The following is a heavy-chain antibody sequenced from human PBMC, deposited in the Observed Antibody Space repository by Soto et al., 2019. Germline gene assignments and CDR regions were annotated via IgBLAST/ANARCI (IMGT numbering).Heavy chain of an antibody. D-gene: IGHD3-16*01. CDR1: GFTFSSYG. CDR3: ARVRLGAFDL. V-gene: IGHV3-33*01. CDR2: IWYDGSNK. J-gene: IGHJ2*01. Sequence: QVQLVESGGGVVQPGRSLRLSCAASGFTFSSYGMHWVRQAPGKGREWVAVIWYDGSNKYYADSVKGRFTISRDNSKNTLYLQMNSLRAEDTAVYYCARVRLGAFDLWGRGTLVTVSS.